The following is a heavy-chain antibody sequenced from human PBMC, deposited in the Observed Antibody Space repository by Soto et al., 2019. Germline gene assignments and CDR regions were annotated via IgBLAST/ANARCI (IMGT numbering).Heavy chain of an antibody. CDR3: ARDLARGYCSSTSCRGADY. CDR2: ISYDGSNK. CDR1: GFTFSSYA. Sequence: GGSLRLSCAASGFTFSSYAMHWVRQAPGKGLEWVAVISYDGSNKYYADSVKGRFTISRDNSKNTLYLQMNSLRAEDTAVYYCARDLARGYCSSTSCRGADYWGQGTLVTVSS. J-gene: IGHJ4*02. D-gene: IGHD2-2*01. V-gene: IGHV3-30-3*01.